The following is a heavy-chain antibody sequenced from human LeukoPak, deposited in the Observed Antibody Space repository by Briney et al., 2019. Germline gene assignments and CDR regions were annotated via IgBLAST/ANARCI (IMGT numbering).Heavy chain of an antibody. CDR2: IYYSGST. D-gene: IGHD6-19*01. J-gene: IGHJ4*02. CDR3: ARDRGAGTIDY. CDR1: GGSVSSGSYY. Sequence: SETLSLTCTVSGGSVSSGSYYWSWIRQPPGKGLEWIGYIYYSGSTNYNPSLKSRVTISVDTSKNQFSLKLSSVTAADTAVYYCARDRGAGTIDYWGQGTLVTVSS. V-gene: IGHV4-61*01.